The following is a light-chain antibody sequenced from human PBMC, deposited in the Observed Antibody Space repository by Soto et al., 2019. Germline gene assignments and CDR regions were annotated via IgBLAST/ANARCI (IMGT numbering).Light chain of an antibody. CDR3: QQRSTWPSHP. J-gene: IGKJ4*01. CDR1: QSVSSY. CDR2: DAS. Sequence: EIVLTQAPATLSLSPGDRATLSCRASQSVSSYLAWYQQKPGQAPRLLFYDASNRATGIPARFSGSGSGTDFTRTISSLEPEDFAFYYCQQRSTWPSHPFRGGTKVDIK. V-gene: IGKV3-11*01.